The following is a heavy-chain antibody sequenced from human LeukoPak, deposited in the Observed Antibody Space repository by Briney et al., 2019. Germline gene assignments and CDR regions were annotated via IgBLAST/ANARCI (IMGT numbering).Heavy chain of an antibody. CDR3: ARVSQGTPVDY. CDR1: GYTFTSYG. Sequence: ASVKVSCKASGYTFTSYGISWVRQAPGQGLEWMGWINTNTGNPTYAQGFTGRFVFSLDTSVSTAYLQISSLKAEDTAVYYCARVSQGTPVDYWGQGTLVTVSS. CDR2: INTNTGNP. V-gene: IGHV7-4-1*02. D-gene: IGHD2-2*01. J-gene: IGHJ4*02.